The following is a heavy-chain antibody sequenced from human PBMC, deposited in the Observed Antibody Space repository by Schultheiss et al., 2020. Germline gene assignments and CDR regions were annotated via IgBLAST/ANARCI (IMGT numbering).Heavy chain of an antibody. CDR1: GFTFSDYY. D-gene: IGHD3-10*01. J-gene: IGHJ4*02. Sequence: PGGSLRLSCAASGFTFSDYYMSWIRQAPGKGLEWVSYISSSGSTIYYADSVKGRFTISRDNAKNSLYLQMNSLRAEDTAVYYCARDLSYGQRKEGYFDYWGQGTQVTVSS. V-gene: IGHV3-11*01. CDR2: ISSSGSTI. CDR3: ARDLSYGQRKEGYFDY.